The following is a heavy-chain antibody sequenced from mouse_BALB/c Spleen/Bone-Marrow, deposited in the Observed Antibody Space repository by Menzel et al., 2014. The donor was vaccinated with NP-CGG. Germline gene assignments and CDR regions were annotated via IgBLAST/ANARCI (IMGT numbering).Heavy chain of an antibody. V-gene: IGHV5-6-3*01. D-gene: IGHD2-4*01. J-gene: IGHJ2*01. CDR3: ARDYDYDY. CDR2: INSNGGST. CDR1: GFTFSSYG. Sequence: EVKVVESGGGLVQPGGSLKLSCAASGFTFSSYGMSWVRQTPDKRLELVATINSNGGSTYYPDSVKGRFTISRDNAKNTLCLQMSSLKSEDTAMYYCARDYDYDYWGQGTTLTVSS.